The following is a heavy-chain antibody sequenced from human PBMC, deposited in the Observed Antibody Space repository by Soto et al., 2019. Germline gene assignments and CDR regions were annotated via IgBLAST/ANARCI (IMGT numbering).Heavy chain of an antibody. J-gene: IGHJ4*02. CDR1: GGSVSSGSYY. D-gene: IGHD3-22*01. CDR3: ARVKPPTYYYDSSGLYYFDY. V-gene: IGHV4-61*01. Sequence: ASETLSLTCTVSGGSVSSGSYYWSWIRQPPGKGLEWIGYIYYSGSTNYNPSLKSRVTISVDTSKNQFSLKLSSVTAADTAVYYCARVKPPTYYYDSSGLYYFDYWGQGTLVTVSS. CDR2: IYYSGST.